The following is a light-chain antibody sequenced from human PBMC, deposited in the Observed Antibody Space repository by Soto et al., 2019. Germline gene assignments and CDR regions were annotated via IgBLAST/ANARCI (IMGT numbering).Light chain of an antibody. J-gene: IGLJ1*01. CDR2: DVN. CDR3: SSYTSSNTHV. Sequence: QSVLTQPASVSGSPGQSIAISCTGTSSDVGGYDYVSWYQQLPGKAPKLMIYDVNNRPSGVSNRFSGSKSGNTASLTISGLQAEDEADYYCSSYTSSNTHVAGTGTKLTVL. CDR1: SSDVGGYDY. V-gene: IGLV2-14*03.